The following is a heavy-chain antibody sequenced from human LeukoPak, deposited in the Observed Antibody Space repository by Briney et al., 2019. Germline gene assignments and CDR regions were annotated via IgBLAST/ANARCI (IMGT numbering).Heavy chain of an antibody. Sequence: ASVKVSCKASGYTFTGYYMHWVRQAPGQGLEWMGWINPNSGGTNYAQKFQGRVTMTRDTSISTAYMELSRLKSDDTAVYYCARRGQLVRQFDYWGQGTLVTVSS. V-gene: IGHV1-2*02. J-gene: IGHJ4*02. CDR2: INPNSGGT. D-gene: IGHD6-6*01. CDR1: GYTFTGYY. CDR3: ARRGQLVRQFDY.